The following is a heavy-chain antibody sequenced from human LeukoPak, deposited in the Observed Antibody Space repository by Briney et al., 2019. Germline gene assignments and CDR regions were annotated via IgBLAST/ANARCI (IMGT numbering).Heavy chain of an antibody. V-gene: IGHV1-46*01. CDR1: GYSFTRCY. D-gene: IGHD6-19*01. Sequence: GASVKLSCKASGYSFTRCYLHWVRQAPGQGLEWMGLINPSDDTTTHAQKFQGRVTMTSDTSTSTVYMELSSLRSEDTAVYYCARDLRHHSGIAVSPFDYWGQGTLVTVSS. CDR3: ARDLRHHSGIAVSPFDY. CDR2: INPSDDTT. J-gene: IGHJ4*02.